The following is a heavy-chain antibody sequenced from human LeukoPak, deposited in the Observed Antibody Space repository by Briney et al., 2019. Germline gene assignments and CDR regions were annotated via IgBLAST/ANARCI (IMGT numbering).Heavy chain of an antibody. CDR3: SAAVGTDFYDYGMDV. V-gene: IGHV3-73*01. J-gene: IGHJ6*02. D-gene: IGHD6-13*01. Sequence: GGSLRLSCAVSGFTFSGSAMHWVRQASGKGLEWVGRIRSKANTYATAYAASVKGRFSISRDDSKNTAYLQLNSLKTEDTAVYYCSAAVGTDFYDYGMDVWGQGTTVTVSS. CDR2: IRSKANTYAT. CDR1: GFTFSGSA.